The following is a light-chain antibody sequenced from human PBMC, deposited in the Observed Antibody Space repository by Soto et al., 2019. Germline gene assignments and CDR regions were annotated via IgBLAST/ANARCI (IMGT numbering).Light chain of an antibody. J-gene: IGLJ2*01. Sequence: SYELTQSPSMPVAPGQTATITCGGNNIGSKSVQWYQQKSGQAPVLVVYDDTDRPSGIPERFSGSNSGNTATLTISRVEAEDEADYSCQVWDSGPDHVVFGGGTKVTVL. CDR1: NIGSKS. CDR3: QVWDSGPDHVV. CDR2: DDT. V-gene: IGLV3-21*02.